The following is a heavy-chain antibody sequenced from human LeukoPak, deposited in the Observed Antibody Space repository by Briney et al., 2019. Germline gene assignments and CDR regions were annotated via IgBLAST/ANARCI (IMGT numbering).Heavy chain of an antibody. CDR2: MNPNSGNT. CDR3: SRGPSWFDP. V-gene: IGHV1-8*01. J-gene: IGHJ5*02. Sequence: ASVKVSCKAFGYTFTRYDINWVRQATGQGLEWMGWMNPNSGNTGYAQKFQGRVTMTRNTSISTAYMEVSSLRSEDTAVYYCSRGPSWFDPWGQGTLVTVSS. CDR1: GYTFTRYD.